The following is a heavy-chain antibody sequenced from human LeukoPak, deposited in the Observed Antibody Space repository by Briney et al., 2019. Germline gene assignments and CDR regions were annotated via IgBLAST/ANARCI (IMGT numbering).Heavy chain of an antibody. Sequence: HTGGSLRLSCAASGFTSSSYAMSWVRQAPGKGLERVSAISGSGGSTYYADSVKGRFTISRDNSKNTLYLQMNSLRAEDTAVYYCAKWYGYCSGGSCYRRGYYFDYWGQGTLVTVSS. CDR3: AKWYGYCSGGSCYRRGYYFDY. V-gene: IGHV3-23*01. J-gene: IGHJ4*02. CDR1: GFTSSSYA. D-gene: IGHD2-15*01. CDR2: ISGSGGST.